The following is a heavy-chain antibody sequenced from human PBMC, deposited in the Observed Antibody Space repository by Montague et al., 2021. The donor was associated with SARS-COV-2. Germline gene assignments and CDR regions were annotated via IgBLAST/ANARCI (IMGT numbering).Heavy chain of an antibody. Sequence: SETLSLTCAVYGGSFSGYYWGWIRQPPGKGLEWIGSIYYSGSTYYNPSLKSRVTISVDTSKNQFSLKLSSVTAADTAVYYCARPTYYYDSSGSDAFDIWGQGTMVTVSS. CDR2: IYYSGST. V-gene: IGHV4-39*01. D-gene: IGHD3-22*01. CDR3: ARPTYYYDSSGSDAFDI. CDR1: GGSFSGYY. J-gene: IGHJ3*02.